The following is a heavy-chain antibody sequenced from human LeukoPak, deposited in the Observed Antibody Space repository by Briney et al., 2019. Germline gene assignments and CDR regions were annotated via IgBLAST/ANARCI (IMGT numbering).Heavy chain of an antibody. J-gene: IGHJ3*02. CDR2: ISGSGGST. Sequence: GGSLRLSCAASRFTFSSYAMSWVRQAPGKGLEWVSAISGSGGSTYYADSVKGRFTISRDNSKNTLYLQMNSLRAEDTAVYYCAKDRDSSSWLAFDTWGQGTMVTVSS. D-gene: IGHD6-13*01. CDR1: RFTFSSYA. V-gene: IGHV3-23*01. CDR3: AKDRDSSSWLAFDT.